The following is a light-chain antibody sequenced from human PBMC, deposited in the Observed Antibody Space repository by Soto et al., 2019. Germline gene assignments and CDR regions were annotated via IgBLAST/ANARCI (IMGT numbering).Light chain of an antibody. J-gene: IGKJ1*01. CDR3: QQHYSNPQT. Sequence: IVVPQPPDSVAVSLAGRATMSCRSSQGRLTSTNNKNYIACYQQRPGQPHKMLIYCASTPQSGVPDRFSGSGSGTDFTLTISSLQAEDVAAYYCQQHYSNPQTFGQGTKVDIK. CDR2: CAS. CDR1: QGRLTSTNNKNY. V-gene: IGKV4-1*01.